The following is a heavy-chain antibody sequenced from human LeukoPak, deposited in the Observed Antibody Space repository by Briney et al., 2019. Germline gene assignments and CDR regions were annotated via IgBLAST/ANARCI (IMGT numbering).Heavy chain of an antibody. CDR3: AKGGHYDSSGYYIQID. CDR2: ISYDGSNK. J-gene: IGHJ4*02. Sequence: PGRSLRLSCAASGFTFSSYGMHWVRQAPGKGLEWVAVISYDGSNKYYADSVKGRFTISRDNSKNPLYLQMNSLRAEDTAVYYCAKGGHYDSSGYYIQIDWGQGTLVTVSS. CDR1: GFTFSSYG. D-gene: IGHD3-22*01. V-gene: IGHV3-30*18.